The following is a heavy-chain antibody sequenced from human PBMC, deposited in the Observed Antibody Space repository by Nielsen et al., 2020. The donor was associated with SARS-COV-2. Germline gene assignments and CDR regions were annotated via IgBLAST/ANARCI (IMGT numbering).Heavy chain of an antibody. CDR1: DYTFTSYG. V-gene: IGHV1-18*01. CDR2: ISAYNGNT. D-gene: IGHD3-22*01. J-gene: IGHJ3*02. Sequence: ASVKVSCKASDYTFTSYGISWVRQAPGQGLEWMGWISAYNGNTNYAQKLQGRVTMTTDTSTSTAYMELRSLRSDDTAVYYCARELLYYDSSGYYRGGAFDIWGQGTMVTVSS. CDR3: ARELLYYDSSGYYRGGAFDI.